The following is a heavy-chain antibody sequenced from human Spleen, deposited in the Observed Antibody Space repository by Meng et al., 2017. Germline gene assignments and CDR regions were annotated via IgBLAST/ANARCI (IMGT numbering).Heavy chain of an antibody. J-gene: IGHJ5*02. Sequence: QLQLQESGSGLVKPSQTLSLTCAVSGRSISSGGYSWSWIRQPPGKGLEWIGYIYHSGSTHYNPSLKSRVIMSVDTSKNQFSLKLYSVTAADTAVYYCARARTTNQSKYRNAYNWFDPWGQGTLVTVSS. V-gene: IGHV4-30-2*01. D-gene: IGHD2/OR15-2a*01. CDR1: GRSISSGGYS. CDR2: IYHSGST. CDR3: ARARTTNQSKYRNAYNWFDP.